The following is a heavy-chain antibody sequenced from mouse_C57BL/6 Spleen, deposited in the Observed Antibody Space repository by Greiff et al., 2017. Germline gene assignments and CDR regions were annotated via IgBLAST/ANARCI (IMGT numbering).Heavy chain of an antibody. J-gene: IGHJ2*01. V-gene: IGHV1-82*01. CDR2: IYPGDGDT. Sequence: QVQLQQSGPELVKPGASVKISCKASGYAFSSSWMNWVKQRPGKGLEWIGRIYPGDGDTNYNGKFKGTATLTADKSSSTAYMQLSSLTSEDSAVYFCARSRITTVVGDYFDYWGQGTTLTVSS. CDR3: ARSRITTVVGDYFDY. D-gene: IGHD1-1*01. CDR1: GYAFSSSW.